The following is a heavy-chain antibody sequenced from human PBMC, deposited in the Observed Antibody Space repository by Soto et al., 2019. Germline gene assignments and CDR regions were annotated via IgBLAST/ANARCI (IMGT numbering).Heavy chain of an antibody. Sequence: QVQLVQSGAEVKKPGASVKVSCKASGYTFTSYAMHWVRQAPGQRLEWMGWINAGNGNTKYSQKFQGRVTITRDTYARTAYMEVSSLRSEGTAVYYCACSTSSWYRNWFDPWGQGTLVTVSS. V-gene: IGHV1-3*01. CDR2: INAGNGNT. CDR3: ACSTSSWYRNWFDP. CDR1: GYTFTSYA. J-gene: IGHJ5*02. D-gene: IGHD6-13*01.